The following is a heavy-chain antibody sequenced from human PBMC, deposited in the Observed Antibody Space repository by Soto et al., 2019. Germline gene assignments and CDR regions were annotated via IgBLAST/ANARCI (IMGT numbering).Heavy chain of an antibody. J-gene: IGHJ4*02. Sequence: SETLSLTCAVSGDSVTSNVWWSWVRQSPGKGLEWIGEAYHNGLTDYNPSLKSRVTMSVDTSKNEFSLKLTSLTAADTAIYYCVRDAAVPGESDRFDSWGQGILVTVSS. CDR1: GDSVTSNVW. V-gene: IGHV4-4*02. CDR2: AYHNGLT. D-gene: IGHD6-19*01. CDR3: VRDAAVPGESDRFDS.